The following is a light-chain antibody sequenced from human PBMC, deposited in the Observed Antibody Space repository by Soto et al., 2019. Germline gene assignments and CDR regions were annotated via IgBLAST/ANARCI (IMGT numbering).Light chain of an antibody. V-gene: IGLV1-51*01. CDR2: DNN. CDR1: SSNIGNNY. J-gene: IGLJ2*01. Sequence: SVLTQPPSVSAAPGQRVTISCSGSSSNIGNNYVSWYQQLPGTAPKLLIYDNNKRPSGIPDRFSGSTSGTSATLGIAGLQTGDEADYYCDSWDNSLSVVLFGGGTKLTVL. CDR3: DSWDNSLSVVL.